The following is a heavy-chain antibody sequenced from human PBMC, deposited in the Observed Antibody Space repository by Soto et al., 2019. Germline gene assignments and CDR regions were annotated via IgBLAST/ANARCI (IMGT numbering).Heavy chain of an antibody. CDR3: ARCGYCSSAGCHHFIDY. CDR1: GFTFSDHY. V-gene: IGHV3-72*01. J-gene: IGHJ4*02. CDR2: SRNKANHYTT. Sequence: PVGSLRLSCTVSGFTFSDHYMDWVRQAPWKGLEWVARSRNKANHYTTEYAASVKGRFTISRDDSENLLYLQMNSLGTGDTAVYYCARCGYCSSAGCHHFIDYWGQGTLVTVSS. D-gene: IGHD2-2*01.